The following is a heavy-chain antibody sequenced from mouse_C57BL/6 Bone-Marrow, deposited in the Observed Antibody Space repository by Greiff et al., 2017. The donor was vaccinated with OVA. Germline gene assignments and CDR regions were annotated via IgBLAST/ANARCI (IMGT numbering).Heavy chain of an antibody. J-gene: IGHJ4*01. CDR1: GYSFTSYY. Sequence: QVQLKESGPELVKPGASVKISCKASGYSFTSYYIHWVKQRPGQGLEWIGWIYPGSGNTKYNEKFKGKATLTADTSSSTAYMQLSSLTSEDSAVYYCARARAMDYWGQGTSVTVSS. V-gene: IGHV1-66*01. CDR2: IYPGSGNT. CDR3: ARARAMDY.